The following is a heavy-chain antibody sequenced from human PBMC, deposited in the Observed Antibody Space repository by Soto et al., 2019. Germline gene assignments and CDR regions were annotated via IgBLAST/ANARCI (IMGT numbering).Heavy chain of an antibody. CDR2: IKQDGSEK. CDR1: GFTFSSYW. V-gene: IGHV3-7*01. CDR3: ARRRYCSGGSCYWGGYYFDY. Sequence: EVQLVESGGGLVQPGGSLRLSCAASGFTFSSYWMSWVRQAPGKGLEWVANIKQDGSEKYYVDSVKGRFTISRDNAKNSLYLQMNSLGAEDTAVYYCARRRYCSGGSCYWGGYYFDYWGQGTLVTVSS. D-gene: IGHD2-15*01. J-gene: IGHJ4*02.